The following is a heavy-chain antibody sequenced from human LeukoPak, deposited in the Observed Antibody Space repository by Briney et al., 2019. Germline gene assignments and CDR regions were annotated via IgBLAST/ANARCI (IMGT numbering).Heavy chain of an antibody. J-gene: IGHJ4*02. Sequence: ASVNVSCKVSGYTLTELSMHWERQAHGKGLEWMGGFGPEDGETIYAQKFQGRVTMTEDTSTDTAYMELSSLRSEDTAVYYCATGPKGLITFGGVIPPDYWGQGTLVTVSS. CDR2: FGPEDGET. D-gene: IGHD3-16*02. CDR1: GYTLTELS. V-gene: IGHV1-24*01. CDR3: ATGPKGLITFGGVIPPDY.